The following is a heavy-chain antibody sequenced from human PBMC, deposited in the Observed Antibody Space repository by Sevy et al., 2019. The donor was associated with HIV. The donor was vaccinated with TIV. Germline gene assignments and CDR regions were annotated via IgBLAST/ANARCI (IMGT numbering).Heavy chain of an antibody. V-gene: IGHV5-51*01. CDR2: IYPGDSDT. J-gene: IGHJ6*03. CDR3: ARQDSSSSPYYYYYMDV. CDR1: GYSFTSYW. D-gene: IGHD6-6*01. Sequence: GESLKISCKGSGYSFTSYWIGWVRQMPGKGLEWVGIIYPGDSDTRYSPSFQGQVTISADKSISTAYLQWSSLKASDTAMYYCARQDSSSSPYYYYYMDVWGKGTTVTVSS.